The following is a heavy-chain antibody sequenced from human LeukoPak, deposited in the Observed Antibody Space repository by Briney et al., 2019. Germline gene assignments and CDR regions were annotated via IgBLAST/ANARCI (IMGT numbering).Heavy chain of an antibody. Sequence: SETLSLTCAVYGGSFSGYYWSWIRQPPGKGLEWIGEINHSGSTNYNPSLKSRVTISVDTSKNQFSLKLSSVTPEDTAVYYCVRSSWFGWFDPWGQGTLVTVSS. D-gene: IGHD6-13*01. V-gene: IGHV4-34*01. CDR1: GGSFSGYY. J-gene: IGHJ5*02. CDR2: INHSGST. CDR3: VRSSWFGWFDP.